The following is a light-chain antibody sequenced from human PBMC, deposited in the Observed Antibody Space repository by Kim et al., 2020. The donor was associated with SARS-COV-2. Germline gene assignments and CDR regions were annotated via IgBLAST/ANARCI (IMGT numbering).Light chain of an antibody. CDR3: FSYAGNNTWV. V-gene: IGLV2-23*02. CDR2: EVN. J-gene: IGLJ3*02. Sequence: SALTQPASVSGSPGQSITISCTGTSSDVGSYNFVSWFQQNPGKAPKLMIYEVNNRPSGVSNRFSGSKSGNTASLTISGLQAEDETDYYCFSYAGNNTWVFGGGTQLTVL. CDR1: SSDVGSYNF.